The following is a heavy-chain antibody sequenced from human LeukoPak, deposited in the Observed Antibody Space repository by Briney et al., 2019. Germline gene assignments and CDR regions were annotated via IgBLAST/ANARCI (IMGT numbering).Heavy chain of an antibody. CDR2: FDPEVAET. Sequence: SVKLSCNLSAYTLTELSTHWVRHAPGKGLEWKGSFDPEVAETIYAKKFQGRGTMTEDTSTDTAYMELSSVRSEDTAVYYCHGGPSKMVRERAFDYWGQGTLVSVSS. D-gene: IGHD3-10*01. J-gene: IGHJ4*02. CDR3: HGGPSKMVRERAFDY. CDR1: AYTLTELS. V-gene: IGHV1-24*01.